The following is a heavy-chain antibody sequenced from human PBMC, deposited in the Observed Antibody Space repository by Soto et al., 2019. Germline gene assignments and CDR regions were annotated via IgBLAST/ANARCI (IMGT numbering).Heavy chain of an antibody. CDR1: GFSLSTSGVS. D-gene: IGHD6-13*01. Sequence: QITLKESGPTLVKPTQTLTLTCTFSGFSLSTSGVSVGWIRQPPGKALEWLALIYWDDDKRYNPSLKSRLTITKDTYRKQVVLTMTSMDPVDTATYCCAHNYAAAGMGDYWGQGTLVTVSS. CDR2: IYWDDDK. J-gene: IGHJ4*02. CDR3: AHNYAAAGMGDY. V-gene: IGHV2-5*02.